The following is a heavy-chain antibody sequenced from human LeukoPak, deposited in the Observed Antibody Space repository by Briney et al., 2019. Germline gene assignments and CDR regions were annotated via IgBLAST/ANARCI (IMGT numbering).Heavy chain of an antibody. D-gene: IGHD3-22*01. CDR2: ISAYNGNT. V-gene: IGHV1-18*01. J-gene: IGHJ4*02. Sequence: GASVKVSCKATGYTFTSYGISWVRQAPGQRLEWMGWISAYNGNTNYAQKLQGRVTMTTDTSTSTAYMELRSLRSDDTAVYYCARAGPYYYDSSGYYPYFDYWGQGTLVTVSS. CDR3: ARAGPYYYDSSGYYPYFDY. CDR1: GYTFTSYG.